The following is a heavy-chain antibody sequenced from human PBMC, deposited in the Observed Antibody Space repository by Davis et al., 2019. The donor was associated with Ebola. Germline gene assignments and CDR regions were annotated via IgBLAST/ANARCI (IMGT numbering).Heavy chain of an antibody. V-gene: IGHV1-46*03. CDR1: GYTFTSYG. CDR2: INPSGGTT. J-gene: IGHJ4*02. D-gene: IGHD6-13*01. Sequence: ASVKVSCKASGYTFTSYGISWVRQAPGQGLEWMGIINPSGGTTSYAQKFQGRVTMTRDTSTSTVYMELSSLRSEDTAVYYCARADAISWVGPYWGQGSLVTVSS. CDR3: ARADAISWVGPY.